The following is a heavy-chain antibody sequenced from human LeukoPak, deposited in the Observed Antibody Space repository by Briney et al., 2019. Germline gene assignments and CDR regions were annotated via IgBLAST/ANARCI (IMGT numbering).Heavy chain of an antibody. CDR3: AKDRLSGAAAGYYFDY. V-gene: IGHV3-23*01. CDR1: RFQFSSYA. J-gene: IGHJ4*02. D-gene: IGHD6-13*01. CDR2: ISGSGGST. Sequence: GGSLRLSCVASRFQFSSYAMSWVRQAPGKGLEWVSAISGSGGSTYYADSVKGRFTISRDNSKNTLYLQMNSLRAEDTAVYYCAKDRLSGAAAGYYFDYWGQGTLVTVSS.